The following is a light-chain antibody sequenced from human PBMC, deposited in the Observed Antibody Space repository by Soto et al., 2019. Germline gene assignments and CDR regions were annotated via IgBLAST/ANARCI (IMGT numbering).Light chain of an antibody. CDR2: DAS. Sequence: DIQMTQSPSTLSASVGDRVTITCRASQSISSWLAWYQQKPGKAPKLLIYDASSLESGVPSRFSGSGSATEFTLTISSLQPDDFATYYCQQYNSYPITFGPGTKVDIK. V-gene: IGKV1-5*01. CDR3: QQYNSYPIT. CDR1: QSISSW. J-gene: IGKJ3*01.